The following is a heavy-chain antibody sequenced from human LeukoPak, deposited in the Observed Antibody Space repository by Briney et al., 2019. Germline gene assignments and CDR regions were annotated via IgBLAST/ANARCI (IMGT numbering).Heavy chain of an antibody. D-gene: IGHD4-23*01. CDR2: MSPNSGNT. V-gene: IGHV1-8*01. J-gene: IGHJ5*02. CDR3: ARDFGGNSGWFDP. CDR1: GYTFTSYD. Sequence: ASVKVSCKASGYTFTSYDINWVRQATGQGLEWVGWMSPNSGNTGYAQKFQGRVTVTRDTSIGTAYMELSSLTSEDTAVYYCARDFGGNSGWFDPWGQGTLVTVSS.